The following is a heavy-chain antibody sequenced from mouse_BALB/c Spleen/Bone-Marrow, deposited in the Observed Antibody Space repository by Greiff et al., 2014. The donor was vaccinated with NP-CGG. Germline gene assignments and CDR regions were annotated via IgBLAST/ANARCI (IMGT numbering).Heavy chain of an antibody. V-gene: IGHV1-67*01. J-gene: IGHJ2*01. CDR3: ARNFYGSAYFDF. D-gene: IGHD1-1*01. Sequence: VQLQQSGPELVRPGVSVKISCKGSGYKFTDYAMHWVKQSHAKSLEWIGLISTYSGNTHYNQKFKGKATMTVDKSSGTAYMELARLTSEDSAIYYCARNFYGSAYFDFWGQGSTLTVSS. CDR1: GYKFTDYA. CDR2: ISTYSGNT.